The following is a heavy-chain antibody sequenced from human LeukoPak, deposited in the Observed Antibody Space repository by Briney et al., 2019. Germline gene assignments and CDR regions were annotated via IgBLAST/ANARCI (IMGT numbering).Heavy chain of an antibody. CDR1: GCTFTTYY. V-gene: IGHV1-46*01. D-gene: IGHD6-13*01. CDR3: ARGRGSSSWYEYFDS. J-gene: IGHJ4*02. Sequence: GASVKVSCKASGCTFTTYYMHWVRQAPGQGLEWMGIINPSGGSTSYAQKFQGRVTMTRDMSTSTVYMDLSSLRSEDTAVYYCARGRGSSSWYEYFDSWGQGTLVTVSS. CDR2: INPSGGST.